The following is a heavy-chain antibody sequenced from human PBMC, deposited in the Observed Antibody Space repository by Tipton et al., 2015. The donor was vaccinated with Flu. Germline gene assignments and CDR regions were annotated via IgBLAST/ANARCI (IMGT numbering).Heavy chain of an antibody. CDR3: ARDLVQDYRDQYFGMDV. J-gene: IGHJ6*02. CDR2: IYYRGTT. D-gene: IGHD4-11*01. Sequence: LRLSCTVSGGSVSPYYWNWVRQSPGKGLEWIGYIYYRGTTGYNPSLKSRVTISVDTSKNQVSLKLTCVTAADTAVYYCARDLVQDYRDQYFGMDVWGQVTTVTVSS. V-gene: IGHV4-59*02. CDR1: GGSVSPYY.